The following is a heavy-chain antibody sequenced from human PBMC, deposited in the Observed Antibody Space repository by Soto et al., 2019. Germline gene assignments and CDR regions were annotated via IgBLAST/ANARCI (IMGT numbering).Heavy chain of an antibody. V-gene: IGHV4-34*01. CDR2: INHSGST. Sequence: SETLSLTCAVDGRSFTGHYWSWISQPHGEGLEWIGEINHSGSTNYNPSLKSRVTISVDTSKNQFSLKLSSVTAADTAVYYCARATSYYYDSSGYYRYYYYGMDVWGQGTTVT. CDR1: GRSFTGHY. J-gene: IGHJ6*02. CDR3: ARATSYYYDSSGYYRYYYYGMDV. D-gene: IGHD3-22*01.